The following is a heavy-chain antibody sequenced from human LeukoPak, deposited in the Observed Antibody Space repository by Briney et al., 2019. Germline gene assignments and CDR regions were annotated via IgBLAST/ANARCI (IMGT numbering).Heavy chain of an antibody. Sequence: PSETLFLTCTVSGGSISSGDYYWSWIRQPPGKGLEWIGYIYYSGSTYYNPSLKSRVTISVDTSKNQFSLKLSSVTAADTAVYYCAREAAAGRGGVDYWGQGTLVTVSS. D-gene: IGHD6-13*01. CDR3: AREAAAGRGGVDY. CDR2: IYYSGST. CDR1: GGSISSGDYY. V-gene: IGHV4-30-4*01. J-gene: IGHJ4*02.